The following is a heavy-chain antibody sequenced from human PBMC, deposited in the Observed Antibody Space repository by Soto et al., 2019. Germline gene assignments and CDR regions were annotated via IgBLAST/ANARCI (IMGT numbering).Heavy chain of an antibody. J-gene: IGHJ6*02. Sequence: SGFNFSSYAMSWVRQAPGKGLEWVSAISGSGVSTYYADSVKGRFTISRDNSKNTLYLQMNSLRADDTAVYYCARDMSGGTYNYYYGMDVWGQGTTVNVSS. D-gene: IGHD1-26*01. CDR2: ISGSGVST. CDR1: GFNFSSYA. V-gene: IGHV3-23*01. CDR3: ARDMSGGTYNYYYGMDV.